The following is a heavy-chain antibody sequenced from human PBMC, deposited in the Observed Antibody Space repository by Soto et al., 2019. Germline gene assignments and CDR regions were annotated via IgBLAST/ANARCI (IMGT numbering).Heavy chain of an antibody. CDR1: GFSFSSYA. V-gene: IGHV3-23*01. CDR3: AKMPPYSGDYRDAFDV. J-gene: IGHJ3*01. D-gene: IGHD1-26*01. Sequence: EVQLLESGGGSVQPGESLRLSCAASGFSFSSYAMGWVRQVPGKGLEWVSAVSGKSRSKWYADSAKGRFTVSRDNFQNTVHLQMDSLRVEDTAVYYCAKMPPYSGDYRDAFDVWGQVTSVTVAS. CDR2: VSGKSRSK.